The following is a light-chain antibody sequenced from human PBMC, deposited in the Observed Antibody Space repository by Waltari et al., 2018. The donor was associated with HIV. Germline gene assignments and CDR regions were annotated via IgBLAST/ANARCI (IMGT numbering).Light chain of an antibody. CDR2: DVS. CDR1: SSDGGGYNY. CDR3: SSYTSSSTLEV. J-gene: IGLJ3*02. V-gene: IGLV2-14*03. Sequence: QSALTQPASVSGSPGQSLTISCTGTSSDGGGYNYVSWYQQHPGKAPKLMIYDVSNRPSGVSNRFSGSKSGNTASLTISGLQAEDEADYYCSSYTSSSTLEVFGGGTKLTVL.